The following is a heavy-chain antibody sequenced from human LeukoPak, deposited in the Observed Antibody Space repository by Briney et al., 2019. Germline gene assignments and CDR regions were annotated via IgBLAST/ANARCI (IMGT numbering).Heavy chain of an antibody. CDR2: IQYHGRDK. V-gene: IGHV3-30*02. J-gene: IGHJ4*02. CDR3: AREGGRTVAGTFDN. CDR1: GFTFWSSG. Sequence: PGGSLRLSCAASGFTFWSSGMHWVRQAPGKGLEWVAFIQYHGRDKYYADSVKGRFTISRDNSKNTLYMEVNSLRAEDTAVYYCAREGGRTVAGTFDNWGQGTLVTVSS. D-gene: IGHD6-19*01.